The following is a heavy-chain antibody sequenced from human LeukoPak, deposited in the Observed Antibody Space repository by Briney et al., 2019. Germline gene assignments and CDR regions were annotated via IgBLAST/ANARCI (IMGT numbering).Heavy chain of an antibody. J-gene: IGHJ4*02. Sequence: GGSLRLSCAASGFTFSSYGMHWVRQAPGKGLEWVAFIRYDGSNKYYADSVKGRFTISRDNSKNTLYLQMNSLRAEDTAVYYCAKDLLEWLYPLRDYWGQGTLVTVSS. D-gene: IGHD3-3*01. CDR2: IRYDGSNK. V-gene: IGHV3-30*02. CDR1: GFTFSSYG. CDR3: AKDLLEWLYPLRDY.